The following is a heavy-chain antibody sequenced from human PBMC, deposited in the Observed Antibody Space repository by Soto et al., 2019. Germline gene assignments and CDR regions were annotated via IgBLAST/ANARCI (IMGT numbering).Heavy chain of an antibody. J-gene: IGHJ2*01. CDR2: IYYSGST. CDR3: ARGTRGYCSGESRYWGFWYFDL. Sequence: QVQLQESGPGLVKPSEPLSLPCTVSGDSDSSYSWSWIRQPPGKGLEYIGYIYYSGSTNYNPSLRRRVTIAVDTSNKQFFLELSSVTAADTAVYYCARGTRGYCSGESRYWGFWYFDLWGRGTRVTVSS. V-gene: IGHV4-59*02. D-gene: IGHD2-15*01. CDR1: GDSDSSYS.